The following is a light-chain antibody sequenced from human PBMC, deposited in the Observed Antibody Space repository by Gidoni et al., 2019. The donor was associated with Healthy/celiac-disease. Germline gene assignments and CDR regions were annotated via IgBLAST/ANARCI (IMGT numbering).Light chain of an antibody. CDR2: GNN. CDR1: SSNIGSNT. J-gene: IGLJ3*02. Sequence: QSALTTPPSASGTPAQRATISCSGSSSNIGSNTVNWYQQLPGTAPKLLIYGNNQRPSGVPDRFSGSKSGTSASRAISGLQSEDEADYYCAAWDDSLNGWVFGGGTKLTVL. V-gene: IGLV1-44*01. CDR3: AAWDDSLNGWV.